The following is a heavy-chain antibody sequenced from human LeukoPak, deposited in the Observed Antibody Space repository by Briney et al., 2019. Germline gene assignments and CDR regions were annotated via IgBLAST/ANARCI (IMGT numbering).Heavy chain of an antibody. CDR3: ARLNSIAVAGTVDY. CDR1: GFPFDDYC. J-gene: IGHJ4*02. Sequence: PGGSLRLSCAASGFPFDDYCMSWVRQAPGKGLEWVCGINWNGGSTGYAVSVKGRFTIYRDNTKNSLYLQMNSLRAEDTALYYCARLNSIAVAGTVDYWGQGTLVTVSS. V-gene: IGHV3-20*04. D-gene: IGHD6-19*01. CDR2: INWNGGST.